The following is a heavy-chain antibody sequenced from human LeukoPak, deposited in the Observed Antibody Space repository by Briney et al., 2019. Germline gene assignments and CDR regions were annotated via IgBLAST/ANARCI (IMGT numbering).Heavy chain of an antibody. CDR1: GFTFSSYA. V-gene: IGHV3-30-3*02. J-gene: IGHJ4*02. CDR3: AKTPRIVGASYFDY. CDR2: ISYDGSNK. Sequence: GGSLRLSCAASGFTFSSYAMHWVRQAPGKGLEWVAVISYDGSNKYYADSVKGRFTISRDNSKNTLYLQMNSLRAEDTAVYYCAKTPRIVGASYFDYWGQGTLVTVSS. D-gene: IGHD1-26*01.